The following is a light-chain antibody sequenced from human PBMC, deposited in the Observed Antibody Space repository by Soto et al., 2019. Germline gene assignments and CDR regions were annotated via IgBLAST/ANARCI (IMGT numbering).Light chain of an antibody. V-gene: IGLV2-14*03. J-gene: IGLJ2*01. Sequence: QSALTQPASVSGSPGQSITISCTGTSSDVGGYNYVSWYQQHPGKAPKLMIFDVSNRPSGVSNRFSGSKSGNTASLTISGLQAEDEADYCCNSYTSSSTVVFGGGTKLPS. CDR3: NSYTSSSTVV. CDR1: SSDVGGYNY. CDR2: DVS.